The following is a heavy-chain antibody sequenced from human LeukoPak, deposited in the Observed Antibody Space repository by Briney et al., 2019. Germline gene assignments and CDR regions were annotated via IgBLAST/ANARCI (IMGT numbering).Heavy chain of an antibody. CDR2: IYTSGST. J-gene: IGHJ6*03. D-gene: IGHD4/OR15-4a*01. CDR1: GGSISSYY. V-gene: IGHV4-4*07. Sequence: LSETLSLTCTVSGGSISSYYWSWIRQPAGKGLEWIGRIYTSGSTNYNPSLKSRVTISVDTSKNQFSLKVNSVTAADTAVYYCARAPGNDYYPYYYMDVWGKGTTVTVSS. CDR3: ARAPGNDYYPYYYMDV.